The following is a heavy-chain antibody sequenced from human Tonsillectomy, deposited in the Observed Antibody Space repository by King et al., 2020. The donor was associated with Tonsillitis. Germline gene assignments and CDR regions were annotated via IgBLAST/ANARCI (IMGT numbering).Heavy chain of an antibody. CDR1: GGSISSSSYY. V-gene: IGHV4-39*01. Sequence: LQLQESGPGLVKPSETLSLTCTVSGGSISSSSYYWGWIRQPPGKGLEWIGRIHFSGSTYYNPSLKSRVTISVDRPKNQFSLKLISVTAADTAIYYCPVIAVAGDFDYWGQGALVTVSS. CDR3: PVIAVAGDFDY. D-gene: IGHD6-19*01. CDR2: IHFSGST. J-gene: IGHJ4*02.